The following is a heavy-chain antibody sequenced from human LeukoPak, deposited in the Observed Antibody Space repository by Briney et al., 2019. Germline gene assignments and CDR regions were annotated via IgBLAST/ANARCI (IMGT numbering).Heavy chain of an antibody. Sequence: PSETLSLTCTVSGDSLTISSYYWTWIRQHPGKGLERTGYIHPSGSTDYNTSLKSRLTMSLDTSQNQFSLKLTSVTAADTAIYYCARGLDGFKTGHWGQGTLVTVSS. CDR1: GDSLTISSYY. CDR2: IHPSGST. V-gene: IGHV4-31*03. CDR3: ARGLDGFKTGH. J-gene: IGHJ4*02. D-gene: IGHD5-24*01.